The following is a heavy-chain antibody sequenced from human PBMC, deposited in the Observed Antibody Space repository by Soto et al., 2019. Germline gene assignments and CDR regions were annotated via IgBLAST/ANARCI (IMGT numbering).Heavy chain of an antibody. Sequence: EVQLVESGGGLIQPGGSLRLSCWVSGFSVSGNYMSWVRQAPGKGLDWVSVIYSGGSRYYADFVRGRFTISRDESQNTLYLQMNNLRSEDTAVYYCARSMMVRGVLFDLWGRGSLVSVSS. V-gene: IGHV3-53*01. CDR1: GFSVSGNY. CDR3: ARSMMVRGVLFDL. CDR2: IYSGGSR. J-gene: IGHJ4*02. D-gene: IGHD3-10*01.